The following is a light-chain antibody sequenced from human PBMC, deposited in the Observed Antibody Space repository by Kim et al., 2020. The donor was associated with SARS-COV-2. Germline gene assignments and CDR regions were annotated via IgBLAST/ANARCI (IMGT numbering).Light chain of an antibody. J-gene: IGLJ1*01. CDR2: LNSDGSH. V-gene: IGLV4-69*01. Sequence: ASDKLTCTMSSRNSSGAIAWHHQQPEKGPRYLIKLNSDGSHISGDGIPDRFAGSSSGAERYLTISSLQSEDEADYYCQTSGTAIQVFGTGTKVTVL. CDR1: SRNSSGA. CDR3: QTSGTAIQV.